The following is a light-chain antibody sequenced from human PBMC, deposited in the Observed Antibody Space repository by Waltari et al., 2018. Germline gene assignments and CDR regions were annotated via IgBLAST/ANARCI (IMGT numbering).Light chain of an antibody. Sequence: EIVLTQFPGTLSLSPADRATVSCRASESVPSGYLALYQQQPDQAPRLLIFGASSGATGVPDRFCGSESGTDFTLTISRLEPEDFAVYYWQQYGSLPWTFGQGTKVEIK. CDR1: ESVPSGY. V-gene: IGKV3-20*01. CDR3: QQYGSLPWT. J-gene: IGKJ1*01. CDR2: GAS.